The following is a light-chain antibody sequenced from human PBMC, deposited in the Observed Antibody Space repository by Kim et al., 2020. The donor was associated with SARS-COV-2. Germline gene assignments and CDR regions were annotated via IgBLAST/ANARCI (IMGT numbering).Light chain of an antibody. CDR1: SRRSYY. V-gene: IGLV3-19*01. CDR3: NSRDSNDNVV. Sequence: VALGQTVRITCQGDSRRSYYATWYQQKPGQAPILVIYGKNNRPSGIPERFSGSSSGNTASLTITGTQAGDEADYYCNSRDSNDNVVFGGGTQLTVL. CDR2: GKN. J-gene: IGLJ2*01.